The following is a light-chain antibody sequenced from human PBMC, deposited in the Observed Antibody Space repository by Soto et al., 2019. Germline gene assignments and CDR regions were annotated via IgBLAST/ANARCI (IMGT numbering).Light chain of an antibody. CDR1: NSNIGSGYD. Sequence: QSALMQPPAVSGAPGQNITLSCTGSNSNIGSGYDVHWYQQLPGIAPKLLIYGNVNRPSGVPERFSGSTSGTSASLAISGLQAEDEADYYCQSYDARLGGSGLFGGVPQLTVL. J-gene: IGLJ2*01. CDR2: GNV. V-gene: IGLV1-40*01. CDR3: QSYDARLGGSGL.